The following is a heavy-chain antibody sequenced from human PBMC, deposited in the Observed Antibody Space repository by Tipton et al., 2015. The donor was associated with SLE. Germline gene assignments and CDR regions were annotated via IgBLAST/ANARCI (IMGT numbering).Heavy chain of an antibody. J-gene: IGHJ4*02. V-gene: IGHV3-9*01. CDR2: ISWNSAII. CDR3: ARRLSVY. Sequence: SLRLSCATSGFTFDDYAMHWVRQAPGKGLEWVSGISWNSAIIGYADSVKGRFTISRDNAKSTLYLQMNNLRPEDTAVYYCARRLSVYWGQGTLVTVSS. CDR1: GFTFDDYA.